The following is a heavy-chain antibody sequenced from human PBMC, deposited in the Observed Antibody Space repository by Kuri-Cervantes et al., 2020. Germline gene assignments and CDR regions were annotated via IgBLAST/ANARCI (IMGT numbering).Heavy chain of an antibody. CDR3: AQVVRGMDV. D-gene: IGHD2-15*01. CDR2: MNPNSGNT. V-gene: IGHV1-8*02. J-gene: IGHJ6*02. CDR1: GYTFTGYY. Sequence: ASVKVSCKASGYTFTGYYMHWVRQAPGQGLEWTGWMNPNSGNTGYAQKFQGRVTMTRNTSISTAYMELSSLRSEDTAVYYCAQVVRGMDVWGQGTTVTVSS.